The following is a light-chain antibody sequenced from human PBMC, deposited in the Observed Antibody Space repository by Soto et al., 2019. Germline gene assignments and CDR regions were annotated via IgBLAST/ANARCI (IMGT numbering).Light chain of an antibody. Sequence: DMQVTQSPSTLSASVGDRVTITCRTSQTIGDSLAWLQQKPGKAPKRLIYKVSTLQRGVPSRFSGSGSGAEFTLSISSLQPDDFATYFCQQYKEYSKTFGQGTKVDIK. CDR2: KVS. J-gene: IGKJ1*01. CDR3: QQYKEYSKT. V-gene: IGKV1-5*03. CDR1: QTIGDS.